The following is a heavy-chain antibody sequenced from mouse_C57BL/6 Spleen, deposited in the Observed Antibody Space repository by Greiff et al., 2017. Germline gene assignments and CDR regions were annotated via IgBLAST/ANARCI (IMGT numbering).Heavy chain of an antibody. Sequence: VQLQQSGAELVRPGASVKLSCTASGFNIKDDYMHWVKQRPEQGLEWIGWIDPENGDTEYASKFQGKATITADTSSNTAYLQLSSLTSEDTAVYYCTTRSTGPWFAYWGQGTLVTVSA. D-gene: IGHD4-1*02. V-gene: IGHV14-4*01. CDR2: IDPENGDT. J-gene: IGHJ3*01. CDR3: TTRSTGPWFAY. CDR1: GFNIKDDY.